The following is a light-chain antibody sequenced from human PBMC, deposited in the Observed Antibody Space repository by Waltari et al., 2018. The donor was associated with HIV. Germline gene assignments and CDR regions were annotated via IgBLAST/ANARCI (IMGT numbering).Light chain of an antibody. CDR1: NIGSKT. CDR2: DDS. J-gene: IGLJ3*02. CDR3: QVWETIGDHRV. Sequence: SYVMTQSPSVSVAPGQTARITCGGYNIGSKTVHWYQQKPGQAPVLVVYDDSVRPSGIPERFSGSNSGNTATLTISRVEAGDEAGYYCQVWETIGDHRVFGGGTTLTVL. V-gene: IGLV3-21*02.